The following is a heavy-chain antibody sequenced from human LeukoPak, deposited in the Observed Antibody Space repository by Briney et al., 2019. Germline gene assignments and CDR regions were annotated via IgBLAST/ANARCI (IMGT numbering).Heavy chain of an antibody. CDR3: AKDRGYSSSRYDFDY. CDR1: GFTFSSYG. CDR2: ISYDGSNK. V-gene: IGHV3-30*18. D-gene: IGHD6-13*01. J-gene: IGHJ4*02. Sequence: GGSLRLSCAASGFTFSSYGMHWVRQAPGKGLEWVAVISYDGSNKYYADSVKGRFTISRDNSKNTLYLQMNSLRAEDTAVYSCAKDRGYSSSRYDFDYWGQGTLVTVSS.